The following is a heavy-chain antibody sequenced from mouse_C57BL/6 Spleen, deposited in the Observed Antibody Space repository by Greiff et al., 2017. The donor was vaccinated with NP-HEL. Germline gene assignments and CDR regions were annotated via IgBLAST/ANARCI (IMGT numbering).Heavy chain of an antibody. V-gene: IGHV1-64*01. CDR2: IHPNSGST. Sequence: VQLQPPGAELVKPGASVKLSCKASGYTFTSYWMHWVKQRPGQGLEWIGMIHPNSGSTNYNEKFKSKATLTVDKSSSTAYMQLSSLTSEDSAVYYCAREESDYYAMDYWGQGTSVTVSS. J-gene: IGHJ4*01. CDR3: AREESDYYAMDY. CDR1: GYTFTSYW.